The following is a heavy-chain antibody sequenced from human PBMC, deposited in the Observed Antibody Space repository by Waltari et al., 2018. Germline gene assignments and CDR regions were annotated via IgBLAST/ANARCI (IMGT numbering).Heavy chain of an antibody. CDR3: AREGPGSSWYFFDY. V-gene: IGHV3-30-3*01. J-gene: IGHJ4*02. Sequence: QVQLVESGGGVVQPGRSLRLSCAASGFTFSSSAMHWVRQPPGKGLEWVAVRAYDGSNKDYADSVKGRVTISRDNSKNTLYLQMNSLRAEDTAVYYCAREGPGSSWYFFDYWGQGTLVTVSS. CDR2: RAYDGSNK. D-gene: IGHD6-13*01. CDR1: GFTFSSSA.